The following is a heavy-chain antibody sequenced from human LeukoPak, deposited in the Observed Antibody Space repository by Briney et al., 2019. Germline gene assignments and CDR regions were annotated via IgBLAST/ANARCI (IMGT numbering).Heavy chain of an antibody. J-gene: IGHJ4*02. CDR2: IYYSGST. Sequence: SETLSLTCTVSGGSISSSSYYWGWIREPPWKGLEWIGSIYYSGSTYYNPSLKSRVTISVDTSKNQFSLKRSSVTAADTAVYYCARPGPYSYGPTELDYWGQGTLVTVSS. CDR3: ARPGPYSYGPTELDY. V-gene: IGHV4-39*01. CDR1: GGSISSSSYY. D-gene: IGHD5-18*01.